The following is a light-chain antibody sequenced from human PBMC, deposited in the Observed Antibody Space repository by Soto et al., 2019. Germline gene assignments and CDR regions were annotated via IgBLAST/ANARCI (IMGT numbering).Light chain of an antibody. CDR3: QQYNSYSRT. Sequence: DIQMTQSPSTLSASVGDRVTITSPASQSISSWLAWYQQKPGKAPKLLIYDASSLESGVPSRFSGSGSGTEFTLTISSLQPDDFATYYCQQYNSYSRTFGPGTKVDIK. V-gene: IGKV1-5*01. CDR1: QSISSW. CDR2: DAS. J-gene: IGKJ1*01.